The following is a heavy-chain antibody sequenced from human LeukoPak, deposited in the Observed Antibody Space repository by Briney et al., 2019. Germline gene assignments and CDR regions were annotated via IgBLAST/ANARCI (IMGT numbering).Heavy chain of an antibody. CDR2: IYYSGST. CDR1: GGSISSSSYY. D-gene: IGHD3-10*01. J-gene: IGHJ4*02. V-gene: IGHV4-39*07. CDR3: ARDYYGSGGDY. Sequence: SETLSLTCTVSGGSISSSSYYWVWIRQPPGKGLEWIVSIYYSGSTYYNPSLKSRVTISVDTSKNQFSLKLRSVTVAETAVYYCARDYYGSGGDYWGQGTLVTVSS.